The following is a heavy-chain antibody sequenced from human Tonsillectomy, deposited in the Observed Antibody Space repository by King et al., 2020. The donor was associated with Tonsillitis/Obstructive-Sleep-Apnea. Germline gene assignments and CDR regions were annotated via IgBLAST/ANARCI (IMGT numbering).Heavy chain of an antibody. J-gene: IGHJ5*02. Sequence: VQLQQWGAGLLKPSETMSLTCAVYGGSFSGFYWSWIRQAPGKGLEWIGEINQSGNTNYNPSLKTRVTISVDTSKNQLSLKLSTVTAADTAAYYCARDEWPQGFDPWGQGTLVPVSS. CDR3: ARDEWPQGFDP. CDR1: GGSFSGFY. CDR2: INQSGNT. V-gene: IGHV4-34*01. D-gene: IGHD3-3*01.